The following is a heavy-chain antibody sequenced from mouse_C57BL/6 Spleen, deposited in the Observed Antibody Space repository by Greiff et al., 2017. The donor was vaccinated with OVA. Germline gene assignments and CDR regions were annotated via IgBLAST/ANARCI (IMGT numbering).Heavy chain of an antibody. CDR3: ARANWGGYYARDY. Sequence: EVKLMESGGGLVKPGGSLKLSCAASGFTFSSYAMSWVRQTPEKRLEWVATISDGGSYTYYPDNVKGRFTISRDNAKNNLYLQMSHLKSEDTAMYYCARANWGGYYARDYWGQGTSVTVSS. D-gene: IGHD4-1*01. CDR2: ISDGGSYT. J-gene: IGHJ4*01. V-gene: IGHV5-4*03. CDR1: GFTFSSYA.